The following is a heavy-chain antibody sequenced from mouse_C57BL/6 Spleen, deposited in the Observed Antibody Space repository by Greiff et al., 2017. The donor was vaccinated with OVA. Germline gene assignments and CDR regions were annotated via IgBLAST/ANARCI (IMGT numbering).Heavy chain of an antibody. Sequence: QVQLQQPGAELVKPGASVKMSCKASGYTFTSYWITWVKQRPGQGLEWIGDIYPGSGSTNYNEKFKSKATLTVDPSSSTAYMQLSSLTSEDSAVYYSARLGITTAVFDYWGQGTTLTVSS. D-gene: IGHD1-1*01. J-gene: IGHJ2*01. CDR2: IYPGSGST. V-gene: IGHV1-55*01. CDR1: GYTFTSYW. CDR3: ARLGITTAVFDY.